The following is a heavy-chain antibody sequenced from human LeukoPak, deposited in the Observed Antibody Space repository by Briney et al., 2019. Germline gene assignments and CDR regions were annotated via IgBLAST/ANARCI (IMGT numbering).Heavy chain of an antibody. CDR2: ISAYNGNT. D-gene: IGHD2-2*01. CDR1: GYTFTSHG. V-gene: IGHV1-18*01. Sequence: ASVKVSCKASGYTFTSHGISWVRQAPGQGLEWMGWISAYNGNTNYAQKLQGRVTMTTHTSTSTAYMELRSLRSDDTAVYYCARDRYCSITKCYNWFDPWGQGTLVTVSS. J-gene: IGHJ5*02. CDR3: ARDRYCSITKCYNWFDP.